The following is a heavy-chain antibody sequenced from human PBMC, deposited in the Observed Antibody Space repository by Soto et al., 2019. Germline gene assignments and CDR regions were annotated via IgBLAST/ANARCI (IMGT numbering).Heavy chain of an antibody. D-gene: IGHD3-3*01. CDR1: GFTFSSYW. V-gene: IGHV3-74*01. CDR3: ARDPGLLGDFWSGYYVSRYNWFDP. J-gene: IGHJ5*02. CDR2: INSDGSST. Sequence: TGGSLRLSCAASGFTFSSYWMHWVRQAPGKGLVWVSRINSDGSSTSYADSVKGRFTISRDNAKNTLYLQMNSLRAEDTAVYYCARDPGLLGDFWSGYYVSRYNWFDPWGQGTLVTV.